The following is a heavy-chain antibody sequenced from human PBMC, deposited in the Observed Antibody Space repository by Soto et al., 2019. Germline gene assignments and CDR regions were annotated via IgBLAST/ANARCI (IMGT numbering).Heavy chain of an antibody. Sequence: GGSLRLSCAASGFTFSTYTLAWVRQAPGKGLEWVSSIRSNSTYRFYADSVKGRFIISRDNAKLSLYLQMNRLRAEDTAVYYCGRALVGYTQVPFHHWGRGTLVTVSS. CDR1: GFTFSTYT. CDR2: IRSNSTYR. V-gene: IGHV3-21*01. J-gene: IGHJ4*02. D-gene: IGHD2-8*02. CDR3: GRALVGYTQVPFHH.